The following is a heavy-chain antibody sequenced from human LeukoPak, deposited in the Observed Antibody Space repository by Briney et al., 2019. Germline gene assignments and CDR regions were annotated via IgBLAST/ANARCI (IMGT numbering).Heavy chain of an antibody. CDR3: ARCVQQLPDY. J-gene: IGHJ4*02. CDR2: IYYSGST. D-gene: IGHD6-13*01. CDR1: GGSISSSSYY. Sequence: SETPSLTCTVSGGSISSSSYYWGWIRQPPGKGLEWIGSIYYSGSTYYNPSLKSRVTISVDTSKNQFSLKLSSVTAADTAVYYCARCVQQLPDYWGQGTLVTVSS. V-gene: IGHV4-39*01.